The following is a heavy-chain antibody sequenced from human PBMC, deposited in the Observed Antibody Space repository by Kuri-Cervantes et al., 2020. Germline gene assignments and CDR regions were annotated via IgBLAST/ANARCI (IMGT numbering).Heavy chain of an antibody. CDR2: IYSGGST. J-gene: IGHJ4*02. Sequence: GESLKISCAASGFTFSNAWMSWVRQAPGKGLEWVSFIYSGGSTYYADSVKGRFTISRDNAKNSLYLQMNTLRAEDTAVYYCARFGELGSFDYWGQGTLVTVSS. CDR1: GFTFSNAW. V-gene: IGHV3-66*01. CDR3: ARFGELGSFDY. D-gene: IGHD7-27*01.